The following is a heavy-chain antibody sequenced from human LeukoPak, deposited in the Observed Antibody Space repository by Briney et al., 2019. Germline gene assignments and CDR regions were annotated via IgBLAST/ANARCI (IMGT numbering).Heavy chain of an antibody. D-gene: IGHD2-21*02. CDR2: ISGSGGST. CDR3: AKALAYCGGDCYPSGAFDI. J-gene: IGHJ3*02. Sequence: PGGSLRLSCAASGFTFSSYAMSWVRQAPGKGLEWVSAISGSGGSTYYADSVKGRFTISRDNSKNTLYLQMNSLRAEDTAVYYCAKALAYCGGDCYPSGAFDIWGQGTMVTVSS. CDR1: GFTFSSYA. V-gene: IGHV3-23*01.